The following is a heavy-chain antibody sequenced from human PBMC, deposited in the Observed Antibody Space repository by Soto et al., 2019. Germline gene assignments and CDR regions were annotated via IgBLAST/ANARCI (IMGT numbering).Heavy chain of an antibody. CDR2: MSGSGNT. CDR1: GGSSQIYY. CDR3: ARDGTIGGTTAFDI. J-gene: IGHJ3*02. V-gene: IGHV4-4*07. D-gene: IGHD1-1*01. Sequence: GGSSQIYYWSWIRPSAGKGLEWIGRMSGSGNTNYNLSLKSRVTLSVDTSKNQISLKVNSVTAADAAVYFCARDGTIGGTTAFDIWGQGTMVTVSS.